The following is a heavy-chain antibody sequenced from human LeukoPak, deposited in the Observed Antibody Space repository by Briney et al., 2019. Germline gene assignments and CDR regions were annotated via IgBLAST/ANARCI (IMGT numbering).Heavy chain of an antibody. J-gene: IGHJ6*02. Sequence: GASLRLSCAASGFTFSSYAMSWVRQAPGKGLEWVSGISGGGGSTYYADSVEGRFTISRDNSKNTLYLQMNSLRAEDTAVYYCAKGPHGYCSGGSCYYNYYGMDVWGQGTTVTVSS. D-gene: IGHD2-15*01. V-gene: IGHV3-23*01. CDR1: GFTFSSYA. CDR2: ISGGGGST. CDR3: AKGPHGYCSGGSCYYNYYGMDV.